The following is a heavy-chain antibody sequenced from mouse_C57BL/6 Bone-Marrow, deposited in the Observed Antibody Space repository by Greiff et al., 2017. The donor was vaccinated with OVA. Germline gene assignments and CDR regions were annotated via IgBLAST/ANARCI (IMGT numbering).Heavy chain of an antibody. CDR1: GYSFTGYY. D-gene: IGHD2-4*01. J-gene: IGHJ3*01. CDR3: ARTYDYDVGAWFAY. Sequence: VQLQQSGPELVKPGASVKISCKASGYSFTGYYMHWVKQSHGNILDWIGYIYPYNGVSSYNQKFKGKATLTVDKSSSTAYMELRSLTSEDSAVYFCARTYDYDVGAWFAYWGQGTLVTVSA. V-gene: IGHV1-31*01. CDR2: IYPYNGVS.